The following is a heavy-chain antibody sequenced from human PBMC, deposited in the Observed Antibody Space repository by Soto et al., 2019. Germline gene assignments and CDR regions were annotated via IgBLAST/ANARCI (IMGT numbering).Heavy chain of an antibody. CDR2: IWYDGSKK. V-gene: IGHV3-33*01. D-gene: IGHD3-16*01. CDR1: GFSFRSYG. CDR3: ARDTWGLDY. Sequence: LRLSCTASGFSFRSYGMHWVRQAPGKGMEWVAVIWYDGSKKYYGASVKGRFTISRDDSKSTAYLHMNSLRAEDTAVYYCARDTWGLDYWGQGTQVTVSS. J-gene: IGHJ4*02.